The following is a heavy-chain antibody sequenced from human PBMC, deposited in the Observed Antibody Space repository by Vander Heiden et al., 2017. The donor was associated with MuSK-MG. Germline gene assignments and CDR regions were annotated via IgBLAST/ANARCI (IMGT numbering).Heavy chain of an antibody. V-gene: IGHV3-48*03. Sequence: EVQLVESGGGLVQPGGSLRLSCAVSGFNLSSYEMNWVRQAPGKGLEWVSYSSRSGSIVYYEDSVKGRFTISRDNAKNSLFLQMNSLRAEDTAVYYCARDRYYYDSSGSYPLVFFDYWGQGALVTVSS. CDR3: ARDRYYYDSSGSYPLVFFDY. D-gene: IGHD3-22*01. CDR1: GFNLSSYE. J-gene: IGHJ4*02. CDR2: SSRSGSIV.